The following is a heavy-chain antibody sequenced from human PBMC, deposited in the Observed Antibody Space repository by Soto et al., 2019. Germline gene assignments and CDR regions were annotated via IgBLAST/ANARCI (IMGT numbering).Heavy chain of an antibody. J-gene: IGHJ6*02. CDR3: ARFGQDLGSVYGMDV. Sequence: SVKVSCKASGGTFSSYAISWVRQAPGQGLEWMGGIIPIFGTANYAQKFQGRVTIAADESTSTAYMELSSLRSEDTAVYYCARFGQDLGSVYGMDVWGQGTTVTVSS. V-gene: IGHV1-69*13. CDR1: GGTFSSYA. D-gene: IGHD3-10*01. CDR2: IIPIFGTA.